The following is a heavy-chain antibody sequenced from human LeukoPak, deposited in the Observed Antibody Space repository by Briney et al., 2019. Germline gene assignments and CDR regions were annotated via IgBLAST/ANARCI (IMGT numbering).Heavy chain of an antibody. Sequence: PSETPSLTCTVSGGSISSSSYYWGWIRQPPGKGLEWIGSIYYSGSTYYNPSLKSRVTISVDTSKNQFSLKLSSVTAADTAVYYCARPSWVVGHPFDPWGQGTLVTVSS. D-gene: IGHD2-15*01. CDR1: GGSISSSSYY. J-gene: IGHJ5*02. CDR3: ARPSWVVGHPFDP. CDR2: IYYSGST. V-gene: IGHV4-39*01.